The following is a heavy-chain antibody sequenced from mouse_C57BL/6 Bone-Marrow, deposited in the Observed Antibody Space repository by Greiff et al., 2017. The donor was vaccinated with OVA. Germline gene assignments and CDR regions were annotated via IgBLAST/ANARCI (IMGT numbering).Heavy chain of an antibody. CDR2: ISSGSSTI. V-gene: IGHV5-17*01. CDR1: GFTFSDYG. J-gene: IGHJ1*03. CDR3: ARSNYWYFEV. Sequence: DVKLVESGGGLVKPGGSLTLSCAASGFTFSDYGMHWVRQAPGTGLEWVAYISSGSSTIYYADTVKGRFTISRDNAKNTLFLQMTRLRSEETARYYCARSNYWYFEVWGTGTTVTVSA.